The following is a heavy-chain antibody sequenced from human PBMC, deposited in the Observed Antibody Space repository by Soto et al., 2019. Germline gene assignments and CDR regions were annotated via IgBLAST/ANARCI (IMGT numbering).Heavy chain of an antibody. CDR1: GFTFSSYS. D-gene: IGHD1-26*01. V-gene: IGHV3-21*01. Sequence: EVQLVESGGGLVKPGGSLRLSCAASGFTFSSYSMNWVRQAPGKGLEWVSSISSSSSYIYYADSVKGRFTISRDNAKNSLYLQMNSLRAEDTAGYYCARDRAQGSGSYYSDYWGQGTLVTVSS. J-gene: IGHJ4*02. CDR2: ISSSSSYI. CDR3: ARDRAQGSGSYYSDY.